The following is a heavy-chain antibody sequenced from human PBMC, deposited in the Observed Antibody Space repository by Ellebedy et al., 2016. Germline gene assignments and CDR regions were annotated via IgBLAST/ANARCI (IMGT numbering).Heavy chain of an antibody. Sequence: GESLKISXAASGFTFSDYSMNWVRQAPGKGLEWVSYISSSSSYIYYADSVKGRFTISRDNAKNSLYLQMNSLRAEDTAVYYCAEGAATVAYWGQGTLVTVSS. CDR1: GFTFSDYS. CDR3: AEGAATVAY. D-gene: IGHD1-26*01. V-gene: IGHV3-21*01. J-gene: IGHJ4*02. CDR2: ISSSSSYI.